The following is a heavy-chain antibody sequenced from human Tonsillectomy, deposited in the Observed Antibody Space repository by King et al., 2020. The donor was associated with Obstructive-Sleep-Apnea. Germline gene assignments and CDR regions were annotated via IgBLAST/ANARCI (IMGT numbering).Heavy chain of an antibody. CDR1: GGSFSGYY. V-gene: IGHV4-34*01. CDR3: ARGFRGGWATAAY. CDR2: INHSGST. J-gene: IGHJ4*02. Sequence: VQLQQWGAGLLKPSETLSLTCAVYGGSFSGYYWSWIRQPPGKGLEWIGEINHSGSTNYNPSLKSRVTISVDTSKNQFSLKLSSVTAADTAVYYCARGFRGGWATAAYWGQGTLVTVSS. D-gene: IGHD3-16*01.